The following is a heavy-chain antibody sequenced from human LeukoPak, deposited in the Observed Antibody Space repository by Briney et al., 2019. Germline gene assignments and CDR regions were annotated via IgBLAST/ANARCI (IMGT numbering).Heavy chain of an antibody. CDR2: INPSGGST. J-gene: IGHJ4*02. Sequence: GASVKVSCKASGYTFTSYYMHWVRQAPGQGLEWMGIINPSGGSTSSAQKFQGRVTMTRATSKSTVYLELSRLRSEDPGVSFRARGSPDLVGATSPFDCGGQGTPVTVPS. CDR1: GYTFTSYY. D-gene: IGHD1-26*01. CDR3: ARGSPDLVGATSPFDC. V-gene: IGHV1-46*01.